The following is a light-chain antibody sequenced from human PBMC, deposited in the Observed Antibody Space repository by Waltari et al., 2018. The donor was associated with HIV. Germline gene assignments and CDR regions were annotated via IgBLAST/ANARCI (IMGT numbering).Light chain of an antibody. J-gene: IGKJ4*01. CDR2: AAS. V-gene: IGKV1-9*01. CDR3: QQLESYTQIS. CDR1: QGISSY. Sequence: DIQLTQSPSLLSASVGDRVTIPCRTSQGISSYLAWYQQKPGKAPKLLIYAASTLQSGVPSRFSGSGSGTEFTLTISSLQPEDFATYYCQQLESYTQISFGGGTKVGIK.